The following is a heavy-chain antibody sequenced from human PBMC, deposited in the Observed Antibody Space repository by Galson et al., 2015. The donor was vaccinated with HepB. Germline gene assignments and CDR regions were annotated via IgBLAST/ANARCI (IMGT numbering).Heavy chain of an antibody. V-gene: IGHV1-3*01. CDR2: INAGNGNT. CDR3: ARPYLGITVAGPSAFDI. J-gene: IGHJ3*02. CDR1: GYTFTSYA. Sequence: SVKVSCKASGYTFTSYAMHWVRQAPGQRLEWMGWINAGNGNTKYSQKFQGRVTITRDTSASTAYMELSSLRPEDTAVYYCARPYLGITVAGPSAFDIWGQGTMVTVSS. D-gene: IGHD6-19*01.